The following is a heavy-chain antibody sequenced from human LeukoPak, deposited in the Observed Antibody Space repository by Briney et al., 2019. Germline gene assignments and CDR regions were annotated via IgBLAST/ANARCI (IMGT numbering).Heavy chain of an antibody. J-gene: IGHJ3*01. D-gene: IGHD6-25*01. CDR2: IYYSGGT. CDR3: ASARLGSGLEGAFDV. V-gene: IGHV4-59*01. Sequence: SETLSLTCTVSGGSISRYHWSWIRQPPGKGLEWIGYIYYSGGTNYNPSLKSRVTISVDTSKKQFSLKLRSVTAADTAVYYCASARLGSGLEGAFDVWGQGTMVTVSS. CDR1: GGSISRYH.